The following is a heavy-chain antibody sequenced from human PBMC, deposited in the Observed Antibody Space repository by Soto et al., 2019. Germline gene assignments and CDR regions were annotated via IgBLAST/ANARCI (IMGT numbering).Heavy chain of an antibody. CDR2: INPITGGT. Sequence: ASVKVSCRASGYTFTGYFMHWVRQAPGQGLEWMGWINPITGGTNYAQKFQGRVAMTRDTSISTAYMELSSLRSDDTAVYYCARPAGGCDSWGRGTLVTVSS. J-gene: IGHJ5*01. CDR1: GYTFTGYF. V-gene: IGHV1-2*02. CDR3: ARPAGGCDS.